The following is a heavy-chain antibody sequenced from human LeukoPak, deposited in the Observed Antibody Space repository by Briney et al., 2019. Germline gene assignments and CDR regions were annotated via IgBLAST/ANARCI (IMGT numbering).Heavy chain of an antibody. D-gene: IGHD4-11*01. CDR2: IWSDATEK. CDR3: AKDAQRGFDYSNSLEY. Sequence: PGRSLRLSCAASGLTYSHYGMHWVRQAPGKGLEWVAVIWSDATEKYYGDAVKGRFTISRDNSRNTLYLQMNSLRVEDTAVCYCAKDAQRGFDYSNSLEYWGQGTMVTVSS. J-gene: IGHJ4*02. CDR1: GLTYSHYG. V-gene: IGHV3-33*06.